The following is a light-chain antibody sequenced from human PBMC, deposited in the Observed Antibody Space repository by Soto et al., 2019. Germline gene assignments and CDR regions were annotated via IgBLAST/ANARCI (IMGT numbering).Light chain of an antibody. CDR3: QQRSNCLVP. Sequence: EIVLTQSPATLSLSPGERATLSCRASQSVSSYLAWYQQKPGQAPRLLIYDASNRATGIPARFSGSGSGTDFTLTISSLEPEDFAVYYCQQRSNCLVPFGQGTKVDIK. CDR1: QSVSSY. V-gene: IGKV3-11*01. J-gene: IGKJ1*01. CDR2: DAS.